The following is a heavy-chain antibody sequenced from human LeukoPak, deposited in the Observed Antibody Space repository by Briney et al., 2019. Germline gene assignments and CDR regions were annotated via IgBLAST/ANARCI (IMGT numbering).Heavy chain of an antibody. CDR2: IGTAGDP. CDR3: ARGSDRKKLSLAIDI. D-gene: IGHD3-22*01. J-gene: IGHJ3*02. V-gene: IGHV3-13*05. CDR1: GFTFSSYD. Sequence: GGSLRLSCAASGFTFSSYDMHWVRQATGKGLEWVSAIGTAGDPYYPGSVKGRFTISRENAKSSLYLQMNSLRAGDTAVYYCARGSDRKKLSLAIDIWGQGTMVTVSS.